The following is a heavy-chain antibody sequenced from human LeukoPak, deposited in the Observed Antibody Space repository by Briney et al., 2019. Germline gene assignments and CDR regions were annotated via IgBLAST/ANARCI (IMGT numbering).Heavy chain of an antibody. CDR2: MNPNSGNT. D-gene: IGHD3-22*01. V-gene: IGHV1-8*03. CDR1: GYTFTSYG. J-gene: IGHJ6*03. CDR3: ASMIVVGHYYYMDV. Sequence: ASVKVSCKASGYTFTSYGINWVRQATGQGLEWMGWMNPNSGNTGYAQKFQGRVTITRNTSISTAYMELSSLRSEDTAVYYCASMIVVGHYYYMDVWGKGTTVTVSS.